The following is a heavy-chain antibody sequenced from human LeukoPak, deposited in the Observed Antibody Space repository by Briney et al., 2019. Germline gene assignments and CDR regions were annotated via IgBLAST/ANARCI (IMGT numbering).Heavy chain of an antibody. CDR2: INHSGST. D-gene: IGHD2-15*01. Sequence: SETLSLTCAVYGGSFSGYYWSWIRQPPGKGLEWIGEINHSGSTNYNPSLKSRVTISVDTSKNQFSLKLSSVTAADRAVYYCARREAATFDYWGQGTLVTVSS. CDR3: ARREAATFDY. CDR1: GGSFSGYY. J-gene: IGHJ4*02. V-gene: IGHV4-34*01.